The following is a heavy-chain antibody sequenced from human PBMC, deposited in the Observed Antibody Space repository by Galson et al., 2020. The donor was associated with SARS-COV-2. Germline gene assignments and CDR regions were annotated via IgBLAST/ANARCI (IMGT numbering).Heavy chain of an antibody. D-gene: IGHD1-26*01. CDR1: GFVFSNYA. CDR3: AKGLEMEDLSGFYPDFHF. CDR2: MNPDGSSR. V-gene: IGHV3-23*01. Sequence: QGGGSLRLTCAASGFVFSNYAMTWVRQAPGKGLEWVSAMNPDGSSRFYADSVKGRFTMSRDNSKSTLYLQMNRLRADDTAVFYCAKGLEMEDLSGFYPDFHFLGQGTLVSVSS. J-gene: IGHJ4*01.